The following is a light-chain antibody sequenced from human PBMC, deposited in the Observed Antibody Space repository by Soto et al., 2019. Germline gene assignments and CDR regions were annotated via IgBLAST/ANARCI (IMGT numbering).Light chain of an antibody. J-gene: IGKJ5*01. CDR2: DAS. CDR1: QSVSSY. V-gene: IGKV3-20*01. Sequence: EIVLTQSPATLSLSPGERATHSCRASQSVSSYLAWYQQKPGQAPRLLIYDASNRATGIPARFSGSGSGTDFTLTIARLEPEDFAVYYCQQYGGSPRTFGQGTRLEIK. CDR3: QQYGGSPRT.